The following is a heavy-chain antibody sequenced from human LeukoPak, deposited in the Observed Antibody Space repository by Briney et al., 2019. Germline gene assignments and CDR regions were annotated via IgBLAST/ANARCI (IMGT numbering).Heavy chain of an antibody. J-gene: IGHJ4*02. D-gene: IGHD5-24*01. Sequence: SETLSLTCAVYGGSFSGYYWSWIRQPPGKGLEWIGEINHSGSTNYNPSLKSRVTISVDTSKNQFSPKLSSVTAADTAVYYCAKEGDGYTYWGQGTLVTVSS. CDR1: GGSFSGYY. CDR2: INHSGST. CDR3: AKEGDGYTY. V-gene: IGHV4-34*01.